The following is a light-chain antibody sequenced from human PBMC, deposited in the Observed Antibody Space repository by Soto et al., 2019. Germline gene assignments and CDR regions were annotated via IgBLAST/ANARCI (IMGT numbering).Light chain of an antibody. CDR2: WAS. Sequence: DIVLTQSPDSLAVSLGERATINCKSSQSVLYRSNNKNYLAWYQQRPGQPPKLLIYWASTRESGVPDRFSGSGSGTDFALTISSLQAEDVAVYYCHQYFTHSWTFGQGTRVEIK. V-gene: IGKV4-1*01. J-gene: IGKJ1*01. CDR1: QSVLYRSNNKNY. CDR3: HQYFTHSWT.